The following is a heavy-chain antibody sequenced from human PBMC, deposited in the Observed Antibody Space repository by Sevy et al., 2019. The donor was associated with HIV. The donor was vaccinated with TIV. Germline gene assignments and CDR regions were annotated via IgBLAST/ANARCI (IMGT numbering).Heavy chain of an antibody. CDR1: GFTFSSYG. V-gene: IGHV3-33*01. Sequence: GGSLRLSCAASGFTFSSYGMHWVRHAPGKGLEWVAVIWYDGSNKYYADSVKGRFTISRENSKNTLYLQMNSLRAEDTAVYYCARDTDSSVPWLGLNYYGMDVWGQGTTVTVSS. D-gene: IGHD2-21*02. CDR3: ARDTDSSVPWLGLNYYGMDV. J-gene: IGHJ6*02. CDR2: IWYDGSNK.